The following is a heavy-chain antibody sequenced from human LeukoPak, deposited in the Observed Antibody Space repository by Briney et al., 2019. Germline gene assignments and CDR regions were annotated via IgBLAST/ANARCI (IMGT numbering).Heavy chain of an antibody. CDR1: GFTFSSYW. V-gene: IGHV3-7*01. Sequence: GGSLRLSCAASGFTFSSYWMSWVRQAPGKGLEWVANIKQDGSEKYYVDSVKGRFTISRDNAKNSLYLQMNSLRAEDTAVYYCARAPGGISRSGLVHYWGQGTLVTVSS. CDR2: IKQDGSEK. D-gene: IGHD3-3*01. J-gene: IGHJ4*02. CDR3: ARAPGGISRSGLVHY.